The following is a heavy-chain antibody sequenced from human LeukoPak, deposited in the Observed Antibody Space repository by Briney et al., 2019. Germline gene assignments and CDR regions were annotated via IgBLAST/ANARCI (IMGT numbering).Heavy chain of an antibody. Sequence: CPSRAVTGGSISSGDNYWSWLRQPPGKGLEWIASIYSGGMTFLSPSVTNRLSISADTSGNQFSVRLSSVTAADTALCFCARHINHRPAYFSSWGQ. V-gene: IGHV4-30-2*03. D-gene: IGHD1-14*01. CDR3: ARHINHRPAYFSS. J-gene: IGHJ4*02. CDR2: IYSGGMT. CDR1: GGSISSGDNY.